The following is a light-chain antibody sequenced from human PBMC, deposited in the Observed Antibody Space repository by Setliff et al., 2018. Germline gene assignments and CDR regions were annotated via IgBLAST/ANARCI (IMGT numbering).Light chain of an antibody. CDR1: QSISRW. J-gene: IGKJ2*01. Sequence: DIQMTQSPSTLSASVGDRVTITCRASQSISRWLAWYQVRPGKGPKLLISEVSNLESGVPSRFSGKGYGTEFTLTISSLQPEDSATYYCQQYDTFFTFGQGTKVDIK. CDR3: QQYDTFFT. CDR2: EVS. V-gene: IGKV1-5*03.